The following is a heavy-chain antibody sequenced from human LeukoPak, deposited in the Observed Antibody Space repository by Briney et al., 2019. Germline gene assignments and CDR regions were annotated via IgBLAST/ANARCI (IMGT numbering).Heavy chain of an antibody. CDR3: ARDEIVVVVAATPRKAERYYYYGMDV. Sequence: PSETLSLTCTVSGGSISSSSYYWGWIRQPPGKGLEWIGSIYYSGSTYCNPSLKSRVTISVDTSKNQFSLKLSSVTAADTAVYYCARDEIVVVVAATPRKAERYYYYGMDVWGQGTTVTFSS. D-gene: IGHD2-15*01. CDR1: GGSISSSSYY. CDR2: IYYSGST. V-gene: IGHV4-39*02. J-gene: IGHJ6*02.